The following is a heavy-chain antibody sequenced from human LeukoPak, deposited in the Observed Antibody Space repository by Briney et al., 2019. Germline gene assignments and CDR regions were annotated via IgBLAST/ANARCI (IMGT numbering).Heavy chain of an antibody. V-gene: IGHV3-30*02. CDR3: AKSDIIVVSDAKGSWFDP. CDR2: IRNDGSMK. CDR1: GFIFSNYG. D-gene: IGHD2-2*01. J-gene: IGHJ5*02. Sequence: GGSLRLSCAASGFIFSNYGMHWVRQTPAKGLEWVAFIRNDGSMKYYADSVKGRFTISRDNSKNTLYLQMNNLRTEDMAVYYCAKSDIIVVSDAKGSWFDPWGQGSLVTVSS.